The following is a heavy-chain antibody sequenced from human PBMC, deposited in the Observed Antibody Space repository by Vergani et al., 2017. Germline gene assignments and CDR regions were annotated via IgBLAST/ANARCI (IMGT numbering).Heavy chain of an antibody. Sequence: QVQLVQSGAEVKKPGASVKVSCKASGYTFTSYGISWVRQAPGQGLEWMGWISAYNGNTNYAQKLQGRVTMTTDTSTSTAYMGLRSLRSDDSAVYYCARDSCSSTSXYLEQQREAYYFDYWGQGTLVTVSS. CDR1: GYTFTSYG. J-gene: IGHJ4*02. CDR2: ISAYNGNT. CDR3: ARDSCSSTSXYLEQQREAYYFDY. V-gene: IGHV1-18*01. D-gene: IGHD2-2*01.